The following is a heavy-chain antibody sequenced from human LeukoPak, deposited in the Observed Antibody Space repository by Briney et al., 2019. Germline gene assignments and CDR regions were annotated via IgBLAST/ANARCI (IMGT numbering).Heavy chain of an antibody. D-gene: IGHD5-12*01. V-gene: IGHV1-46*01. CDR3: AKAQYSGYDSPFDY. CDR1: GYTFTSYY. J-gene: IGHJ4*02. Sequence: ASVKVSCKASGYTFTSYYMHWVRQAPGQGLEWMGIINPSGGSTSYAQKFQGRVTMTRDTSTSTVYMELSILRAEDTAVYYCAKAQYSGYDSPFDYWGQGTLVTVSS. CDR2: INPSGGST.